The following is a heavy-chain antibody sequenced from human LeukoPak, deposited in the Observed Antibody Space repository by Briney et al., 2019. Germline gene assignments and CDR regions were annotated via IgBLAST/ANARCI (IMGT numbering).Heavy chain of an antibody. V-gene: IGHV3-9*01. D-gene: IGHD6-19*01. CDR2: ISWNSGSI. Sequence: GRSLRLSCAASGFTFDDDAMHWVRQAPGKGLEWVSGISWNSGSIGYADSVKGRFTISRDNAKNSLYLQMNSLRAEDTALYYCAKDNGQWLVDWYFDLWGRGTLVTVSS. CDR1: GFTFDDDA. CDR3: AKDNGQWLVDWYFDL. J-gene: IGHJ2*01.